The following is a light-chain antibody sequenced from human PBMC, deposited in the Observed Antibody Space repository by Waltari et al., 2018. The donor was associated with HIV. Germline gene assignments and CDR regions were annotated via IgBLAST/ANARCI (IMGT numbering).Light chain of an antibody. CDR1: SRRSYY. CDR3: NSRDNNDNHVV. CDR2: VKN. Sequence: SSELTQDPAVSVALGQTVRITCQGDSRRSYYASWYQQKPGQAPVLVIYVKNNRPSGIPDRFSGSSSGNTASLTITGAQAEDEADYYCNSRDNNDNHVVFGGGTKVTVL. V-gene: IGLV3-19*01. J-gene: IGLJ2*01.